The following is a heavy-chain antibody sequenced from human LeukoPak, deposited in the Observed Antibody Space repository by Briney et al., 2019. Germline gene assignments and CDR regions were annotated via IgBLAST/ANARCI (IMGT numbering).Heavy chain of an antibody. CDR1: GGSISTYY. V-gene: IGHV4-59*01. J-gene: IGHJ4*02. Sequence: SETLSLTCTISGGSISTYYWSWSRQPPGKGLEWIGYVYHSGNTNYNPSLKTRVTISIDTSKNQFSLRLRSVTAADTAVYYCARVGEGCFDHWGQGTLATVSS. CDR2: VYHSGNT. CDR3: ARVGEGCFDH.